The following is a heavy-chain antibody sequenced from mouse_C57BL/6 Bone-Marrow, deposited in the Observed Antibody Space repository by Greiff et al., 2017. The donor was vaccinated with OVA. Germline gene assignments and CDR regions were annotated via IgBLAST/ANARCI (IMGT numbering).Heavy chain of an antibody. Sequence: VQLKESGAELVRPGASVKLSCTASGFNIKDDYMHWVKQRPEQGLEWIGWIDPANGDTEYASTFQGKALIPADTSSNTAYLQLSSLTYEDTAVDYCTTFYGSSHYFDYGGQGTTLTVSS. CDR2: IDPANGDT. CDR1: GFNIKDDY. CDR3: TTFYGSSHYFDY. J-gene: IGHJ2*01. D-gene: IGHD1-1*01. V-gene: IGHV14-4*01.